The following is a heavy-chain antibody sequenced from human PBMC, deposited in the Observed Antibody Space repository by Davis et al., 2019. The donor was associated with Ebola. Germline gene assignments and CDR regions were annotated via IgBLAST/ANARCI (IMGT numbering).Heavy chain of an antibody. D-gene: IGHD2-21*02. CDR2: IYYSGST. V-gene: IGHV4-59*12. CDR3: ARPQPLPPPPTSRPSLKSRVTISVDTSKNQFSLKLSSVTAADTAVYYCARDQRFQDGYNYGYYYYYGMDV. Sequence: MPSETLSLTCTVSGGSISSYYWSWIRQPPGKGLEWIGYIYYSGSTNYNPSLKTPVTLPVAPPTTHFSLQLTSLPPAHPALHSCARPQPLPPPPTSRPSLKSRVTISVDTSKNQFSLKLSSVTAADTAVYYCARDQRFQDGYNYGYYYYYGMDVWGQGTTVTVSS. CDR1: GGSISSYY. J-gene: IGHJ6*02.